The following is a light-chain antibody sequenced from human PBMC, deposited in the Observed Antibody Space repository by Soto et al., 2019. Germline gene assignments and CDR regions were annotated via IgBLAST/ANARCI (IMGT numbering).Light chain of an antibody. CDR2: KAS. Sequence: SHMTQYPPGRARAVGDKVTNSCRASQSSSSWLAWYQQKPGKAPKLLIYKASSLESGVPSRCSGSGSGTEFTLTISSLHPDDFATYYCQQYNSYSRTFGQGTKVDI. CDR1: QSSSSW. CDR3: QQYNSYSRT. V-gene: IGKV1-5*03. J-gene: IGKJ1*01.